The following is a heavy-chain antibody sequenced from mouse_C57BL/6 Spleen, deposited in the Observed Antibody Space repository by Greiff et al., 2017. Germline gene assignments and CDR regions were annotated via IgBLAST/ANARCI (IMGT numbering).Heavy chain of an antibody. J-gene: IGHJ1*03. CDR3: ARGGGSSYYWYFDV. Sequence: QVQLQQSGTELVKPGASVKLSCKASGYTFTSYWMHWVKQRPGQGLEWIGNINPSNGGTNYNEKFKSKATLTVDKSSSTAYMQLSSLTSEDSAVYYCARGGGSSYYWYFDVWGTGTTVTVSS. V-gene: IGHV1-53*01. CDR1: GYTFTSYW. CDR2: INPSNGGT. D-gene: IGHD1-1*01.